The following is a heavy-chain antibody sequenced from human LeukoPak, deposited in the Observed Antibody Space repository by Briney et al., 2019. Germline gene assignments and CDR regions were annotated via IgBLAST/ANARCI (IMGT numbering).Heavy chain of an antibody. D-gene: IGHD3-16*01. V-gene: IGHV4-30-2*01. CDR3: ARDWGTFRPGEGSAFDI. CDR1: GGSISSDGYS. J-gene: IGHJ3*02. CDR2: IYHSASA. Sequence: PSQTLSLTCVVSGGSISSDGYSWSWIRQPPGKGLEWIGCIYHSASAYYNPSLKSRVSISVDRSKNQFSLELSSVTAADTAVYYCARDWGTFRPGEGSAFDIWGQGTMVTVSS.